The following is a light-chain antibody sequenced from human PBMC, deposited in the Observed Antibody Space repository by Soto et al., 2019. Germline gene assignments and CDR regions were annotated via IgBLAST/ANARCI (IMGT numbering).Light chain of an antibody. V-gene: IGLV2-8*01. Sequence: ALTQPPSASGSPGQSVTISCTGTSSDVGGYNYVSWYQQHPGKAPKLMIYEVSKRPSGVPDRFSGSKSGNTASLTVSGLQAEDEADYYCSSYAGSNNLGVFGGGTKVTVL. CDR2: EVS. CDR1: SSDVGGYNY. CDR3: SSYAGSNNLGV. J-gene: IGLJ3*02.